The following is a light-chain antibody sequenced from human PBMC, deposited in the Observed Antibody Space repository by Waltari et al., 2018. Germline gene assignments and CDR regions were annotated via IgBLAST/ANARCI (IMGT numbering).Light chain of an antibody. CDR2: KNN. J-gene: IGLJ3*02. CDR1: SSNIGSNY. V-gene: IGLV1-47*01. CDR3: AAWDDSLSGLV. Sequence: QSVLTQPPSASGTPGQTVTISCNGSSSNIGSNYVYWYQQLPGTAPKLLIFKNNPRPPGVPDRFSDSKSGTSASLAINGLRSEDEADYYCAAWDDSLSGLVLGGGTKVTVL.